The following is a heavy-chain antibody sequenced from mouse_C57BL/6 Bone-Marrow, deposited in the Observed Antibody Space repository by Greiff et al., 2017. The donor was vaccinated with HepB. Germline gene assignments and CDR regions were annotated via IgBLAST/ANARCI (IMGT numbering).Heavy chain of an antibody. D-gene: IGHD1-1*01. CDR3: ARDRITTVVATNGYFDV. V-gene: IGHV5-16*01. CDR2: INYDGSST. Sequence: EVQGVESEGGLVQPGSSMKLSCTASGFTFSDYYMAWVRQVPEKGLEWVANINYDGSSTYYLDSLKSRFIISRDNAKNILYLQMSSQKSEDTATYYCARDRITTVVATNGYFDVWGTGTTVTVSS. J-gene: IGHJ1*03. CDR1: GFTFSDYY.